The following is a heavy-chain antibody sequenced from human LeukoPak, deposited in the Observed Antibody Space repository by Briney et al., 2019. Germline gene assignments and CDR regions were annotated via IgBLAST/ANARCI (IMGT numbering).Heavy chain of an antibody. D-gene: IGHD3-3*01. CDR3: ARDGQTARYEW. CDR2: IWHDGVTK. V-gene: IGHV3-33*01. CDR1: GFTLSNYG. Sequence: GGSLRLSCEASGFTLSNYGMLWVRQVPGKGLDWVALIWHDGVTKAYVDSVKGRFTIFRDSSKNTLYLEMKSLRVEDTALYYCARDGQTARYEWWGQGTLVTVSA. J-gene: IGHJ4*02.